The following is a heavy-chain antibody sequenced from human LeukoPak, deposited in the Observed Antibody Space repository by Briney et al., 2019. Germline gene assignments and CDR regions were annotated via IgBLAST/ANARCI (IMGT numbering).Heavy chain of an antibody. CDR2: ISGSGGST. CDR3: GFVVVPASPNWGVDY. J-gene: IGHJ4*02. D-gene: IGHD2-2*01. CDR1: GFTFSSYG. Sequence: GGTLRLSCAASGFTFSSYGMSWVRQAPGKGLEWVSAISGSGGSTYYADSVKGRFTISRDNSKNTLYLQMNSLRAEDTTVYYCGFVVVPASPNWGVDYWGQGTLVTVSS. V-gene: IGHV3-23*01.